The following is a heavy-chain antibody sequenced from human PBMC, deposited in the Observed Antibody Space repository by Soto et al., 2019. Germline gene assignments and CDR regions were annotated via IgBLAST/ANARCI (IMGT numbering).Heavy chain of an antibody. CDR3: ARHRIEVVWRGFDY. CDR2: SSNNGVT. D-gene: IGHD1-1*01. Sequence: TCSVSDGYSVGGGCYWSLIRKHPGKGLQWIGSSSNNGVTFYNPSLKGRVAISVDTSKKQSSLQVTSVTAADTAMYFCARHRIEVVWRGFDYWGQGTLVTLSS. V-gene: IGHV4-39*01. J-gene: IGHJ4*02. CDR1: DGYSVGGGCY.